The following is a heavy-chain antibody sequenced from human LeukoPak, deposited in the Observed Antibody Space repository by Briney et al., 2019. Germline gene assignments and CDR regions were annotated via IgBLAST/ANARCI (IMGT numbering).Heavy chain of an antibody. CDR1: GYTFTGYY. Sequence: GASVKVSCKASGYTFTGYYMHWVRQAPGQGLEWMGWINPNSGGTNYAQKFQGWVTMTRDTSISTAYMELSRLRSDDTAVYYCARGYYGSGMGGWFDPWGQGTLVTVSS. D-gene: IGHD3-10*01. CDR2: INPNSGGT. V-gene: IGHV1-2*04. CDR3: ARGYYGSGMGGWFDP. J-gene: IGHJ5*02.